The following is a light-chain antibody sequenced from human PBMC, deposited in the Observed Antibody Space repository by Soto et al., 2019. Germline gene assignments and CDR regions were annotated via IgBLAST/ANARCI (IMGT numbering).Light chain of an antibody. CDR2: RSD. CDR3: SARDDILSGVV. V-gene: IGLV1-47*01. J-gene: IGLJ2*01. Sequence: QSVLTQPPSASGTPGQRVTSSCSGSSSNIGSNHVYWYQQFPGMAPKLLMYRSDQRPTGVPDRFSGSKSGTSASLAISGLRSDDEADYYCSARDDILSGVVFGGGTKLTVL. CDR1: SSNIGSNH.